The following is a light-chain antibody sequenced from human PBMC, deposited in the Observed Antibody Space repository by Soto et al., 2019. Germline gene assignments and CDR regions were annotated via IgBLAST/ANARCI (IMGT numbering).Light chain of an antibody. CDR1: SSDVGGYNY. V-gene: IGLV2-8*01. J-gene: IGLJ1*01. CDR2: EVS. Sequence: LTQPPSASGSPGQSVTISCTGTSSDVGGYNYVSWYQQHPGKAPKLMIYEVSKRPSGVPDRFSGSKSGNTASLTVSGLQAEDEADYYCSSYAGSNILYVFGTGTKVTVL. CDR3: SSYAGSNILYV.